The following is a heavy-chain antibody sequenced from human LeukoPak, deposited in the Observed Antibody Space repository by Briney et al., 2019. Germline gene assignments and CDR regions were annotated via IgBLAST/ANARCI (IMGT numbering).Heavy chain of an antibody. CDR1: GGSISSYY. Sequence: SETLSLTCTVSGGSISSYYWSWIRQPAGKGLEWIGRIYTSGSTNYNPSLKGRVTMSVDTSKNQFSLKLSSVTAADTAVYYCAREYYYGSGSHPPHFDYWGQGTLVTVSS. V-gene: IGHV4-4*07. CDR2: IYTSGST. D-gene: IGHD3-10*01. CDR3: AREYYYGSGSHPPHFDY. J-gene: IGHJ4*02.